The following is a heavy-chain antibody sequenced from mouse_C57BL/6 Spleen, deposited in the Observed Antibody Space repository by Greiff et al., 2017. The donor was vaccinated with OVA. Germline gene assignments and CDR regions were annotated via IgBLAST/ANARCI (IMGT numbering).Heavy chain of an antibody. CDR1: GFTFSDYG. J-gene: IGHJ2*01. D-gene: IGHD2-4*01. CDR3: ARNEGLRSYYFDY. V-gene: IGHV5-17*01. Sequence: EVHLVESGGGLVKPGGSLKLSCAASGFTFSDYGMHWVRQAPEKGLEWVAYISSGSSTIYYADTVKGRFTISRDNAKNTLFLQMTSLRSEDTAMYYCARNEGLRSYYFDYWGQGTTLTVSS. CDR2: ISSGSSTI.